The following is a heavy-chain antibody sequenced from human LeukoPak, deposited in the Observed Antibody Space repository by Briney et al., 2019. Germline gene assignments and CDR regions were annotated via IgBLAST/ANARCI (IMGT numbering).Heavy chain of an antibody. Sequence: ASVKVSCKASGGTFSSYAISWVRQAPRQGLEWMGWISAYNGNTNYAQKFQGRVTMTTDTSTSTAYMELRSLRSDDTAVFYCARDPVAGTGAYFDYWGQGTLVTVSS. CDR3: ARDPVAGTGAYFDY. D-gene: IGHD6-19*01. J-gene: IGHJ4*02. CDR2: ISAYNGNT. V-gene: IGHV1-18*01. CDR1: GGTFSSYA.